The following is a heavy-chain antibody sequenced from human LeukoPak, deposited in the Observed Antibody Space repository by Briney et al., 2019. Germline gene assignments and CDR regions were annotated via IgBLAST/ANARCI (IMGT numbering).Heavy chain of an antibody. CDR3: ARDYGQQLVPSDY. CDR2: IKQDGSEK. CDR1: GFTFSSYW. Sequence: GGSLRLSCAASGFTFSSYWMSWVRQAPGKGLEWVANIKQDGSEKDYVDSVKGRFTISRDNAKNSLYLQMNSLRAEDTAVYYCARDYGQQLVPSDYWGQGTLVIVSS. D-gene: IGHD6-13*01. J-gene: IGHJ4*02. V-gene: IGHV3-7*01.